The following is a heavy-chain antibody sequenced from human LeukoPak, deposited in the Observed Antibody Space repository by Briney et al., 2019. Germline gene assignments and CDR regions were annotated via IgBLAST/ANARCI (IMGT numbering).Heavy chain of an antibody. J-gene: IGHJ4*02. Sequence: NPGGSLRLSCAASGFTFSNYAMSWVRQPPGKGLEWIGEINHSGSTNYNPSLKSRVTISVDTSKNQFSLKLSSVTAADTAVYYCARVYAYDYVWGSYRLLAFDYWGQGTLVTVSS. V-gene: IGHV4-34*01. CDR2: INHSGST. CDR3: ARVYAYDYVWGSYRLLAFDY. CDR1: GFTFSNYA. D-gene: IGHD3-16*02.